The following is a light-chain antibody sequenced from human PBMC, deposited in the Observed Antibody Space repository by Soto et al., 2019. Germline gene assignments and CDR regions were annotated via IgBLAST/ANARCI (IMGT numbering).Light chain of an antibody. J-gene: IGKJ1*01. V-gene: IGKV3-20*01. CDR2: GAS. CDR1: QSVSNNY. CDR3: QQYGSLGT. Sequence: EIVLTHSPGTLSLSPGERATLSCRASQSVSNNYLAWYQQKPGQAPRLLIYGASNRATGIPDRFSGSGSGTEFTLNISSLEPEDFAVYYCQQYGSLGTVGQRTKVDIK.